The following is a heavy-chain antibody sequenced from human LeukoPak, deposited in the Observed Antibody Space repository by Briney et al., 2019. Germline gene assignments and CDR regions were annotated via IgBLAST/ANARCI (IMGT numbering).Heavy chain of an antibody. Sequence: SETLSLTCTVSGGSISSSSYYWGWIRQPPGKGLEWIGSIYYSGSTYYNPSLKSRVTISVDTSKNQFSLKLSSVTAADTAVYYCARQGWLFGVVYWGQGTLVTVSS. CDR1: GGSISSSSYY. CDR2: IYYSGST. J-gene: IGHJ4*02. V-gene: IGHV4-39*01. CDR3: ARQGWLFGVVY. D-gene: IGHD3-22*01.